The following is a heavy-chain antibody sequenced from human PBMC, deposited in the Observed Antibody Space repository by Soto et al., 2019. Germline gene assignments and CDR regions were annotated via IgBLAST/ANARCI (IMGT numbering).Heavy chain of an antibody. D-gene: IGHD4-17*01. J-gene: IGHJ4*02. CDR1: GFTFSSYG. CDR3: ARDLMVTTSDNENDY. V-gene: IGHV3-33*01. CDR2: IWYDGSNK. Sequence: QVQLVESGGGVVQHGRSLRLSCAASGFTFSSYGMHWVRQAPGKGLEWVAVIWYDGSNKYYADSVKGRFTISRDNSKNTLYLQMNSLRAEDTAVYYCARDLMVTTSDNENDYWGQGTLVTVSS.